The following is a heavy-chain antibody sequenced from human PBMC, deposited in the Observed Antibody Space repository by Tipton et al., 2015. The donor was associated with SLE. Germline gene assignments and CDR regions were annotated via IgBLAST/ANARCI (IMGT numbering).Heavy chain of an antibody. Sequence: TLSLTCTVSGGSISSSSYYWSWIRQPPGKGLEWIGYIYYSGSTNYNPSLKSRVTISVDTSKNQFSLKLSSVTAADTAVYYCARGTYYYYDMDVWGQGTTVTVSS. CDR3: ARGTYYYYDMDV. CDR1: GGSISSSSYY. J-gene: IGHJ6*02. CDR2: IYYSGST. V-gene: IGHV4-61*01.